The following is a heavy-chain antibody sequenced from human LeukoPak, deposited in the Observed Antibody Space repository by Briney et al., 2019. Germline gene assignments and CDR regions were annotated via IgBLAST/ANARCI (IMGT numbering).Heavy chain of an antibody. CDR2: IRGSNGDT. V-gene: IGHV1-18*01. CDR3: ARDTGFGDNGVDY. CDR1: GYSFTSYG. J-gene: IGHJ4*02. D-gene: IGHD4-17*01. Sequence: ASVKVSCTASGYSFTSYGISWVRQAPGQGLEWMGWIRGSNGDTNYAQKFQGRVTVTTDTSTNTAYLELRSLRSDDTAVYYCARDTGFGDNGVDYWGQGTLVTVSS.